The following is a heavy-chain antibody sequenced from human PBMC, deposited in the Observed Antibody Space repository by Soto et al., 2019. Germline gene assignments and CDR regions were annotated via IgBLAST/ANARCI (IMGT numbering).Heavy chain of an antibody. J-gene: IGHJ6*02. CDR1: GGCFSGYY. CDR2: INHSGST. Sequence: SETLSLTCAVYGGCFSGYYWSWIRQPPGKGLEWIGEINHSGSTNYNPSLKSRVTISVDTSKNQFSLKLSSVTAADTAVYYCARGRVDIVLMVSDYYYGMDVWGQGTTVTVS. D-gene: IGHD2-8*01. CDR3: ARGRVDIVLMVSDYYYGMDV. V-gene: IGHV4-34*01.